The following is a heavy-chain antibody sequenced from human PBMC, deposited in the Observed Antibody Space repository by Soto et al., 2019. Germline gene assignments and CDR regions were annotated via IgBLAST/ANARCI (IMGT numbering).Heavy chain of an antibody. CDR3: ARSIVVVTAPYDH. D-gene: IGHD2-21*02. Sequence: ASVKVSCKASGYTFTKYGITWVRQAPGQGLEWMGWINPYNGNTNHAQKFQGRVTMTTDTSTSTAYMELSSLRSEDTAVYYCARSIVVVTAPYDHWDQG. V-gene: IGHV1-18*01. J-gene: IGHJ1*01. CDR1: GYTFTKYG. CDR2: INPYNGNT.